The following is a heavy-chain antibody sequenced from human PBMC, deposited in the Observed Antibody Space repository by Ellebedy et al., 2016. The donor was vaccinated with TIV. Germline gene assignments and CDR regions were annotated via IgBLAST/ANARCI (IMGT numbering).Heavy chain of an antibody. J-gene: IGHJ6*02. V-gene: IGHV5-51*01. CDR2: IYPDDSET. CDR3: GAAIGVEGYYGLDV. Sequence: PGGSLRLSCKGSGYRFSDYWIGWVRHMPGKGLEWMGTIYPDDSETRYRPSFEGQVTISIDKSFNLAYLQLSSLKTSDTAIYYCGAAIGVEGYYGLDVWGQGTTVTVSS. D-gene: IGHD3-16*01. CDR1: GYRFSDYW.